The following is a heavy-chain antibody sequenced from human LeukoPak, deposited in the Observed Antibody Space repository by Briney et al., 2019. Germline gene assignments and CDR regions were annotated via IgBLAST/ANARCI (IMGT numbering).Heavy chain of an antibody. CDR3: TRQRSTSTDYYGMDV. D-gene: IGHD6-6*01. J-gene: IGHJ6*02. V-gene: IGHV6-1*01. CDR1: GDTVSSNTAA. CDR2: TYYSSKWNN. Sequence: SQTLSLTCAISGDTVSSNTAAWNWIRQSPSRGLEWLGRTYYSSKWNNDYAVSVQNRITINPDTSKNQFSLQLKSATPEDTAVYYCTRQRSTSTDYYGMDVWGQGTTVTVSS.